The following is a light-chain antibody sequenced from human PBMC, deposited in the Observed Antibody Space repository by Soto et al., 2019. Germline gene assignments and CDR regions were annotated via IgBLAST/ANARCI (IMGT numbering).Light chain of an antibody. CDR1: QDISTY. CDR3: QRLRAYPFS. Sequence: DIQLTQSPSFLSASVGDRVTVSCRASQDISTYLAWFQQKPGKVPQLLVYPASTLQDGVPSRFSGLGSGTEFTLTINNLQAEDFATYYCQRLRAYPFSFGQGTKLDIK. J-gene: IGKJ2*03. V-gene: IGKV1-9*01. CDR2: PAS.